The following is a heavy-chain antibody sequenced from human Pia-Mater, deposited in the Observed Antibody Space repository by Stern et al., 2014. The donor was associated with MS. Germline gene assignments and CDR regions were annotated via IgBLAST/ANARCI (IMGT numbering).Heavy chain of an antibody. Sequence: QVQLVQSGAEVKKPGASVNVSCEASGYTFTTYYIHWVRQAPGQGLEWMGIINPSDGSTTYAQKFQGRVTLTRDTSTTTVYMKLSSLRSDDTAIYYCAKDYRYSAIWGYNWLDPWGQGTLVTVSS. V-gene: IGHV1-46*01. D-gene: IGHD3-16*02. CDR3: AKDYRYSAIWGYNWLDP. J-gene: IGHJ5*02. CDR2: INPSDGST. CDR1: GYTFTTYY.